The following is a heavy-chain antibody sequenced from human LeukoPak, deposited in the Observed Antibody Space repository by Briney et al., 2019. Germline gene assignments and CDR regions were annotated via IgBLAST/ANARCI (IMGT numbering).Heavy chain of an antibody. CDR3: ARTIEYYYYYYMDV. Sequence: ASVKVSCKASGYTFPSYGVSWVRQAPGQGLEWMGWISAYNANTNYAQKLQGRVTMTTDTSTSTAYMELRSLRSDDTAVYYCARTIEYYYYYYMDVWGKGTTVTVSS. J-gene: IGHJ6*03. V-gene: IGHV1-18*01. CDR2: ISAYNANT. D-gene: IGHD1-26*01. CDR1: GYTFPSYG.